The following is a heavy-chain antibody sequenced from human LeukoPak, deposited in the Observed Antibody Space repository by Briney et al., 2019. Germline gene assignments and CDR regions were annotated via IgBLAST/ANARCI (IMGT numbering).Heavy chain of an antibody. Sequence: ASVKVSCKASGYTFTSYAMNWVRQAPGQGLEWMGWINTNTGNPTYAQGFTGRFVFSLDTSVSTAYLQIYSLKAEDTAVYYCATPGLYCSGGSCPPYYYYGMDVWGKGTTVTVSS. V-gene: IGHV7-4-1*01. J-gene: IGHJ6*04. D-gene: IGHD2-15*01. CDR1: GYTFTSYA. CDR2: INTNTGNP. CDR3: ATPGLYCSGGSCPPYYYYGMDV.